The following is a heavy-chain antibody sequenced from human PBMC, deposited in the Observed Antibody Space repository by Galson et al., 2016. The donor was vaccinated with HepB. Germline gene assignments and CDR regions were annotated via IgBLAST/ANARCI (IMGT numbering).Heavy chain of an antibody. CDR3: ARDYVPGA. CDR2: IKQDGSEK. D-gene: IGHD3-10*01. J-gene: IGHJ5*02. CDR1: GFIFSTYW. V-gene: IGHV3-7*01. Sequence: SLRLSCAASGFIFSTYWMRWVRQAPGKGLEWVANIKQDGSEKYYVDSVKGRFTISRDNAKKSLFLQMNGLRGEDTAMYYCARDYVPGAWGQGVLVTVSS.